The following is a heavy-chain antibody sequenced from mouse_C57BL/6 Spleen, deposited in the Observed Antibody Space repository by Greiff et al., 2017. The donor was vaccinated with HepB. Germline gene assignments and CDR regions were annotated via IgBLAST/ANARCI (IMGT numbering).Heavy chain of an antibody. J-gene: IGHJ1*03. D-gene: IGHD1-1*01. CDR1: GFTFSSYT. V-gene: IGHV5-9*01. CDR3: ASLISRGYFDV. CDR2: ISGGGGNT. Sequence: KLMESGGGLVKPGGSLKLSCAASGFTFSSYTMSWVRQTPEKRLEWVATISGGGGNTYYPDSVKGRFTISRDNAKNTLYLQMSSLRSEDTALYYCASLISRGYFDVWGTGTTVTVSS.